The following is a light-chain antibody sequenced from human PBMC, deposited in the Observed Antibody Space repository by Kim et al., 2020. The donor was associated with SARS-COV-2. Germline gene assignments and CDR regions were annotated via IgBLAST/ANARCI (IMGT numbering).Light chain of an antibody. CDR1: QSVGSSL. Sequence: EIVLTQSPGTLSLSPGERATLSCRASQSVGSSLLAWYQQKPGQAPRLLIYEAFKRVAGIPDSFSGSGSGTDFTLTISRPEPEDFAMYYCQQYGSTPYTFGQGTKLEI. J-gene: IGKJ2*01. CDR3: QQYGSTPYT. V-gene: IGKV3-20*01. CDR2: EAF.